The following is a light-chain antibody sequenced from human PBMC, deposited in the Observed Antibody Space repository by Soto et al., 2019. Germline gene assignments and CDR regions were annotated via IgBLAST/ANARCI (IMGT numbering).Light chain of an antibody. V-gene: IGKV1-5*01. CDR2: DAS. CDR1: QRISSW. J-gene: IGKJ2*01. Sequence: DIQMTQSPSTLSASVGDRVTITCRASQRISSWLAWYQQKPGKAPKLLFYDASSLESGVPSRFSGSGSGTEFRRNISSLQPDDFATYYRQQYNTHSGYTFGQGTKLEIK. CDR3: QQYNTHSGYT.